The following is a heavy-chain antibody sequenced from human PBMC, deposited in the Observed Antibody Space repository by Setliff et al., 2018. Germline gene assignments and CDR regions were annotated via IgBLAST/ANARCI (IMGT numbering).Heavy chain of an antibody. CDR2: INHSGST. CDR3: ARDGYFGSGTYNV. CDR1: GGSISSHF. D-gene: IGHD3-10*01. V-gene: IGHV4-59*11. J-gene: IGHJ6*02. Sequence: SETLSLTCAVSGGSISSHFWGWIRQPPGKGLEWIGEINHSGSTNYNPSLKSRVTISVNTSKNQFSLKLSSVTAADTAVYYCARDGYFGSGTYNVWGQGTTVTVSS.